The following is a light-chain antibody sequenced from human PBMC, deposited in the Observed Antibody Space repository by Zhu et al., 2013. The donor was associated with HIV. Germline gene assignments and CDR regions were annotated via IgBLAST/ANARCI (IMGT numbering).Light chain of an antibody. CDR2: GAS. Sequence: EIVLTQSPGTLSLSPGERATLSCRVSQSVSSSYLGWYQQKPGQAPRLLIYGASTRATGIPDRFSGSGSGTDFTLTISRLEPEDFAVYYCQQYGSSPLYTFGQGTKLEIK. CDR3: QQYGSSPLYT. J-gene: IGKJ2*01. CDR1: QSVSSSY. V-gene: IGKV3-20*01.